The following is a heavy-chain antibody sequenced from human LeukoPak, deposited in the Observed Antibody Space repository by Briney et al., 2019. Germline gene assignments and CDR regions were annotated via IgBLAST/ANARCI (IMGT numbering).Heavy chain of an antibody. Sequence: SETLSLTCTVSGGSISSGGYYWSWIRQHPGKGLEWIGYIYYSGSTYYNPSLKSRVTISVDTSKNQFSLKLSSVTAADTAVYYCARGVVVPAAQWGQGTLVTVSS. CDR3: ARGVVVPAAQ. V-gene: IGHV4-31*03. J-gene: IGHJ4*02. CDR1: GGSISSGGYY. CDR2: IYYSGST. D-gene: IGHD2-2*01.